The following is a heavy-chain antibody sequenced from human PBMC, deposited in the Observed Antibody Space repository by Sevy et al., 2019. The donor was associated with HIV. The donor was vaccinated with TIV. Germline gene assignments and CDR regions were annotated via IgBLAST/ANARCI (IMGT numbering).Heavy chain of an antibody. CDR1: GFLFSSYE. V-gene: IGHV3-48*03. CDR2: ISSSATLI. D-gene: IGHD4-17*01. CDR3: TRDLPPSATTVAHFDY. Sequence: GSLRLSCAASGFLFSSYEMNWVRQIPGKGLEWISFISSSATLIYYRDSVRGRFTISRDNAKNSLYLQMNSLRAEDTGVYYCTRDLPPSATTVAHFDYWGQGTLVTVSS. J-gene: IGHJ4*02.